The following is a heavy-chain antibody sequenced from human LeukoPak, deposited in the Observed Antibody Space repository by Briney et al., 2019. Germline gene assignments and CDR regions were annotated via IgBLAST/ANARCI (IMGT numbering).Heavy chain of an antibody. V-gene: IGHV3-23*01. CDR3: AKRKIQLRLFDY. CDR2: ISGSGGST. Sequence: GGALRLSCAASGFTFSGYAMSWVRQAPGNGLEWVSAISGSGGSTYYADSVKGRFTISRDNSKNTLYLQMNSLRAEDTAVYYCAKRKIQLRLFDYWGQGTLVTVSS. D-gene: IGHD5-18*01. CDR1: GFTFSGYA. J-gene: IGHJ4*02.